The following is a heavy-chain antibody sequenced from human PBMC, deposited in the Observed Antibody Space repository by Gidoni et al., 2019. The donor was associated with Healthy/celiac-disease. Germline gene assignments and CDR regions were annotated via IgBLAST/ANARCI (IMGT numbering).Heavy chain of an antibody. J-gene: IGHJ4*02. V-gene: IGHV3-23*04. D-gene: IGHD3-22*01. CDR3: AKDRGVVVVITPDY. CDR2: ISGSGGST. CDR1: GFPFSSYA. Sequence: EVQLVESGGGLVQPGGSLRLSCAASGFPFSSYALSWVRQAPGKGLEWVSAISGSGGSTYYADSVKGRFTISRDNSKNTLYLQMNSLRAEDTAVYYCAKDRGVVVVITPDYWGQGTLVTVSS.